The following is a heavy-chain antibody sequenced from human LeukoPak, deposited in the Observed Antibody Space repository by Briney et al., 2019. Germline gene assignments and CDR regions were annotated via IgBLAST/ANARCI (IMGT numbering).Heavy chain of an antibody. D-gene: IGHD3-16*01. J-gene: IGHJ4*02. CDR1: GFTFSSYG. Sequence: GGSLRLSCAGSGFTFSSYGMHWVRQAPGKGLEWVSDISGSGGSTNYADSVKGRFTISRDNSKNTLYLQMNSLRAEDTAVYYCAKVSDAFFTLPTDYWGQGTLVTVSS. V-gene: IGHV3-23*01. CDR2: ISGSGGST. CDR3: AKVSDAFFTLPTDY.